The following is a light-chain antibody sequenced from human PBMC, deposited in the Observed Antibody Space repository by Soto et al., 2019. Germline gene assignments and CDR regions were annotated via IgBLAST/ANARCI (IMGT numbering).Light chain of an antibody. CDR1: RNVGSK. V-gene: IGKV3-11*01. J-gene: IGKJ5*01. CDR2: DAS. Sequence: EIVMTQSPATLSVSPGERATLSCRASRNVGSKLAWYMQKPGQAPRLLIYDASNRATGIPARFSGSGSGTDFTLTISSLEPEDFAVYYCQQRSNWPPITFGQGTRLEI. CDR3: QQRSNWPPIT.